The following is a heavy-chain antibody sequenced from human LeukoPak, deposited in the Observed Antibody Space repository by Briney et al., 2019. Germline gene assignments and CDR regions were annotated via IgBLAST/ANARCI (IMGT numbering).Heavy chain of an antibody. Sequence: PGGSLRLSCAASGFTFSSYWMSWVRQAPGKGLEWVANIKQDGSEKYYVDSVKGRFTISRDNAKNSLYLQMNSLRAEDTAVYYCARSQYGSGSYYMPPLENYWGQGTLVTVSS. CDR1: GFTFSSYW. D-gene: IGHD3-10*01. CDR3: ARSQYGSGSYYMPPLENY. V-gene: IGHV3-7*01. CDR2: IKQDGSEK. J-gene: IGHJ4*02.